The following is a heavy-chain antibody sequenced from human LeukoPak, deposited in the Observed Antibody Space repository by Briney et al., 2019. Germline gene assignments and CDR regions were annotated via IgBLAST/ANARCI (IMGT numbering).Heavy chain of an antibody. J-gene: IGHJ4*02. D-gene: IGHD3-9*01. V-gene: IGHV3-33*08. CDR1: GFTFSSYG. Sequence: QAGGSLRLSCAASGFTFSSYGMHWVRQAPGKGLEWVAVIWYDGSNKYYADSVKGRFTISRDNSKNTLYLQMNSLRAEDTAVYYCARLDYRDYDILTGYNYWGQGTLVTVSS. CDR2: IWYDGSNK. CDR3: ARLDYRDYDILTGYNY.